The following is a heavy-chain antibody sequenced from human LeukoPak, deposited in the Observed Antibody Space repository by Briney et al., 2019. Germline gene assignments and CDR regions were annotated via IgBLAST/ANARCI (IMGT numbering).Heavy chain of an antibody. CDR1: GFTFSSYG. CDR3: EREYLLDYYDRSDLLAFEI. J-gene: IGHJ3*02. CDR2: IWYDGSNK. D-gene: IGHD3-22*01. Sequence: QPGRSLRLSCAASGFTFSSYGMHWVRQAPGKGLEWVAVIWYDGSNKYYADSVKGRFTISRDNSKNTLYLQMNSLRAEDTAVYCCEREYLLDYYDRSDLLAFEIWAQATMVTV. V-gene: IGHV3-33*01.